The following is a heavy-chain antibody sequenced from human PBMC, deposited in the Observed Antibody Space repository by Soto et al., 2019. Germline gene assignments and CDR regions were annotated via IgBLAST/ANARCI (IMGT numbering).Heavy chain of an antibody. V-gene: IGHV3-74*03. CDR2: INTDGTTT. CDR3: AKDLSWGQCDY. CDR1: GFTFSNYW. Sequence: EVQLVESGGGLVQPGGSLRLSCAGSGFTFSNYWMHWVRQDPEKGLVWVSTINTDGTTTQYADSMKGRFTVTRDNAKNTLYLQMNSLRVEDTAVYFCAKDLSWGQCDYWGQGTLVTVSS. J-gene: IGHJ4*02. D-gene: IGHD3-16*01.